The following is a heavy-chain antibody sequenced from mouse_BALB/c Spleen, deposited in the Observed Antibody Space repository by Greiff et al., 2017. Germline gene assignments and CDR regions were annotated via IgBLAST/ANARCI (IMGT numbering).Heavy chain of an antibody. CDR1: GYSITSDYA. V-gene: IGHV3-2*02. CDR3: ARDGNYGDY. Sequence: VQLKESGPGLVKPSQSLSLTCTVTGYSITSDYAWNWIRQLPGNILEWMGYISYSGSTSYNPALKSRISITRDTSKNQFFLQLNSVTTEDTATYYCARDGNYGDYWGQGTSVTVSS. J-gene: IGHJ4*01. D-gene: IGHD2-1*01. CDR2: ISYSGST.